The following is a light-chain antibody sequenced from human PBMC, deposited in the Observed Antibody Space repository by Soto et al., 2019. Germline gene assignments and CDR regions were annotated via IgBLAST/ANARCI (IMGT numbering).Light chain of an antibody. J-gene: IGKJ1*01. CDR1: QAIGNY. V-gene: IGKV1-9*01. Sequence: DIQLTQSPSFLPASVGDRVTISCRASQAIGNYLAWYQQKPGSAPRLLIYATSTLQNGVPSRFSGSGSGTEFTLTLNTLQPEDVATYYCHQLNTFPRTFGQGTKVEVK. CDR3: HQLNTFPRT. CDR2: ATS.